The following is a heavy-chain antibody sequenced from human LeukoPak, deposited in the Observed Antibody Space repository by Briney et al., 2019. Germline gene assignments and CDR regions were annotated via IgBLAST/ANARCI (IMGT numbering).Heavy chain of an antibody. J-gene: IGHJ4*02. Sequence: KASVTLSLTCTVSGGSISSGGYYWRWIRQHPGKGLEWIGYIYYSGSTYYNPSLKSRVTISVDTSKNQFSLKLSSVTAADTAVYYCARQSDGGNWIDYWGQGTLVTVSS. CDR2: IYYSGST. CDR3: ARQSDGGNWIDY. V-gene: IGHV4-31*03. CDR1: GGSISSGGYY. D-gene: IGHD4-23*01.